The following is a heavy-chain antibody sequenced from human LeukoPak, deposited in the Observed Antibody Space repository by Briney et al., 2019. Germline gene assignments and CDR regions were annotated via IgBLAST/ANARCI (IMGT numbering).Heavy chain of an antibody. J-gene: IGHJ6*02. CDR3: ARASWGYYSSTSCNGGNRLRYGMDV. Sequence: SETLSLTCTVSGGSVSTGSYYWSWIRQPPGKGLEWIGYIYYSGSTNYNPSLKSRVTVSVDTSKNQFSLKLSSVTAADTAVYYCARASWGYYSSTSCNGGNRLRYGMDVWGQGTTVTVSS. D-gene: IGHD2-2*01. CDR2: IYYSGST. V-gene: IGHV4-61*01. CDR1: GGSVSTGSYY.